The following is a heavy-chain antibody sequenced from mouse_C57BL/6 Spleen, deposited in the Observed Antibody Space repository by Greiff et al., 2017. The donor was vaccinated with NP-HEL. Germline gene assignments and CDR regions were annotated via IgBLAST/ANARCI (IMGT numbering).Heavy chain of an antibody. Sequence: EVKLMESGGGLVKPGGSLKLSCAASGFTFSDYGMHWVRQAPEKGLEWVAYISSGSSTIYYADTVKGRFTFSRDNAKNTLFLQMTSLRSEDTAMYYCARRVRSYAMDYWGQGTSVTVSS. V-gene: IGHV5-17*01. CDR3: ARRVRSYAMDY. D-gene: IGHD2-14*01. CDR2: ISSGSSTI. CDR1: GFTFSDYG. J-gene: IGHJ4*01.